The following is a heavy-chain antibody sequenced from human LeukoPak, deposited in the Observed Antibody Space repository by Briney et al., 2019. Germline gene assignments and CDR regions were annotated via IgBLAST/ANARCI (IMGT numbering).Heavy chain of an antibody. J-gene: IGHJ4*02. V-gene: IGHV4-39*07. CDR1: GGSISSSSYY. CDR3: ASATPYSSSWYRRVRYYFDC. CDR2: IYYSGST. D-gene: IGHD6-13*01. Sequence: PSETLSLTCTVSGGSISSSSYYWGWIRQPPGKGLGWIGSIYYSGSTYYNPSLKSRVTISVDTSKNQFSLRLSSVTAADTAVYYCASATPYSSSWYRRVRYYFDCWGQGTLVTVSS.